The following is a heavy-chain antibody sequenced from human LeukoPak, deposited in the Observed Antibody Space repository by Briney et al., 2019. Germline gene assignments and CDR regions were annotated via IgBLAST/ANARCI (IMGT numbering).Heavy chain of an antibody. J-gene: IGHJ4*02. D-gene: IGHD1-26*01. Sequence: GGSLRLSCAASRFTFSSYAMHWVRQAPGKGLEWEAVISYDGTNKYYADSVKGRFTISRDNSKNTLYLQMNSLRAEDTAVYYCAREPPWELLDYWGQGTLVTVSS. CDR1: RFTFSSYA. CDR3: AREPPWELLDY. V-gene: IGHV3-30*04. CDR2: ISYDGTNK.